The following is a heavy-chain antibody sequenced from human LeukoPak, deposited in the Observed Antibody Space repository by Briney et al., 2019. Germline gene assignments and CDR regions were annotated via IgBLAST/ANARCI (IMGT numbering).Heavy chain of an antibody. CDR1: GFTFSSFA. CDR3: AKQRASYGYVFDY. Sequence: GGSLRLSCAASGFTFSSFAMSWVRQAPGKGLEWVSSTSGSGGNTYHAHSVEGQFTISRDNFKNTLSLQMNSLRAEDTATYYCAKQRASYGYVFDYWGQGTLVTVSS. D-gene: IGHD5-18*01. V-gene: IGHV3-23*01. J-gene: IGHJ4*02. CDR2: TSGSGGNT.